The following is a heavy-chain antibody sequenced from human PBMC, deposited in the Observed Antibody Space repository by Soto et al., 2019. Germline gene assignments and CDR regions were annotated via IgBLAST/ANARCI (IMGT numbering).Heavy chain of an antibody. J-gene: IGHJ6*02. Sequence: EVQLVESGGGLVQPGGSLRLSCAASGFTFSSYSMNWVRQAPGKGLEWFSYISSSSSTIYYADSVKGRFTISRDNAKNSLYLQMNSLRDEDTAVYYCARDDYGDYGKIWDYYYGMDVWGQGTTVTVSS. CDR2: ISSSSSTI. CDR1: GFTFSSYS. CDR3: ARDDYGDYGKIWDYYYGMDV. D-gene: IGHD4-17*01. V-gene: IGHV3-48*02.